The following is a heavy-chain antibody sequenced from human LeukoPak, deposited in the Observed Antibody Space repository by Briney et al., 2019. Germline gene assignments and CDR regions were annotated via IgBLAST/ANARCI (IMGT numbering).Heavy chain of an antibody. CDR1: GGSISSYY. J-gene: IGHJ4*02. V-gene: IGHV4-59*08. CDR3: ARQVSSSGWPFDY. Sequence: SETLSLTCTVSGGSISSYYWSWIRQPPGKGLEWIGYIYYSGSSNYNSSLKSRVTISVDTSKNQFSLKLSSVTAADTAVYYCARQVSSSGWPFDYWGQGILVTVSS. D-gene: IGHD6-19*01. CDR2: IYYSGSS.